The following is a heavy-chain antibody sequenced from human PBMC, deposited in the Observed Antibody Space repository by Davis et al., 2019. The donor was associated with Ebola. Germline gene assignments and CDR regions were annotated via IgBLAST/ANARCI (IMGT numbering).Heavy chain of an antibody. D-gene: IGHD3-10*01. CDR3: ARGRVLLWFGELPPPSMDV. V-gene: IGHV3-33*01. CDR2: IWYDGSNK. Sequence: GGSLRLSCAASGFTFSSYGMHWVRQAPGKGLEWVAVIWYDGSNKYYADSVKGRFTISRDNSKNTLYLQMNSLRAEDTAVYYCARGRVLLWFGELPPPSMDVWGQGTTVTVSS. CDR1: GFTFSSYG. J-gene: IGHJ6*02.